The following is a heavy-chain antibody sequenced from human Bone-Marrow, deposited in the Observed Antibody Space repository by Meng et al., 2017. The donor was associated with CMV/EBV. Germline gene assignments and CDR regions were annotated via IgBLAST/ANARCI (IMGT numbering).Heavy chain of an antibody. CDR2: ISYDGSNK. J-gene: IGHJ4*02. V-gene: IGHV3-30*04. CDR3: AREPTGTVYLDY. CDR1: GFTFSSYA. D-gene: IGHD1-1*01. Sequence: GESLKISCAASGFTFSSYAMHWVRQAPGKGLEWVAVISYDGSNKYYADSVKGRFTISRDNSKNTLYLQMNSLRAEDTAVYYCAREPTGTVYLDYWGQGTLVTVSS.